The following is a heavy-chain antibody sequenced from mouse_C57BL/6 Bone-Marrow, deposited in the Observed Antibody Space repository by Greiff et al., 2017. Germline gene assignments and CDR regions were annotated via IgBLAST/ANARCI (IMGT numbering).Heavy chain of an antibody. Sequence: QVQLQQSGPELVKPGASVKISCKASGYAFSSSWMNWVKQRPGQGLEWIGRIYPGDGDTNYNGKFKGKATLTADKSSSTAFMQLSSLTSEDAAVYFCASNSYYCDYGGQGTTLTVSS. J-gene: IGHJ2*01. CDR1: GYAFSSSW. D-gene: IGHD1-3*01. CDR2: IYPGDGDT. CDR3: ASNSYYCDY. V-gene: IGHV1-82*01.